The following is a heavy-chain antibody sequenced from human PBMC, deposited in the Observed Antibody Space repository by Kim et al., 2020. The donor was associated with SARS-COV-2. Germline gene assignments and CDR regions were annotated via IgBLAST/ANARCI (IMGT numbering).Heavy chain of an antibody. CDR2: IYYSGST. Sequence: SETLSLTCTVSGASISSGDYYWSWVRQPPGKGLEWIGYIYYSGSTHYNPSLKSRVTMSVDTSKNQFALRLTSVTAADTAAYYCVREVGIAAAGYYYGMDVWGQGTTVTVSS. CDR1: GASISSGDYY. V-gene: IGHV4-30-4*01. D-gene: IGHD6-13*01. CDR3: VREVGIAAAGYYYGMDV. J-gene: IGHJ6*02.